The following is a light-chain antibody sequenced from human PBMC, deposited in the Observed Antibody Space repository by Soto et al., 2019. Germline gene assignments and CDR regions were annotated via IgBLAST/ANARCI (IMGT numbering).Light chain of an antibody. CDR1: QSISSN. V-gene: IGKV3-15*01. CDR3: QQYNNWPPIT. Sequence: EMVMTQSPATLSVSPVERSTVSLRVSQSISSNLAWYQQKPGQAPRLLIYGASSRATGIPARFSGSGSGTEFTLTISSLQSEDFAVYYCQQYNNWPPITFGQGTRLEI. CDR2: GAS. J-gene: IGKJ5*01.